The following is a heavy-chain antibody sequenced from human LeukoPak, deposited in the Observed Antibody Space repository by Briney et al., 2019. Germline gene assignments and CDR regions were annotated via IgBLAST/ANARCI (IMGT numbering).Heavy chain of an antibody. CDR3: AKDGGLWVSAHWGDS. V-gene: IGHV3-23*01. CDR1: GFTFSSYA. Sequence: PGGSLRLSCAASGFTFSSYAMSWVRQAPGKGLEWVSAIYGGGTTYYADSVKGRLTISRDNSKNTLFLQMNSLRAEDTAVYYCAKDGGLWVSAHWGDSWGRGTLVTVSS. D-gene: IGHD7-27*01. J-gene: IGHJ4*02. CDR2: IYGGGTT.